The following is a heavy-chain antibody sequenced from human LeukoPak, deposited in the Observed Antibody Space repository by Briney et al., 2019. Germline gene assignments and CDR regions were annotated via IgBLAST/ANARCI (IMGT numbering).Heavy chain of an antibody. V-gene: IGHV1-69*05. Sequence: SVKVSCKASGGTFSSYAISWVRQAPGQGLEWMGGIIPIFGTANYAQKFQGRVTITTDESTSTAYMELSSLRSEDTAVYYCATGYSGYDTPPLSYCMDVWGKGTTVTVSS. CDR3: ATGYSGYDTPPLSYCMDV. CDR1: GGTFSSYA. D-gene: IGHD5-12*01. J-gene: IGHJ6*03. CDR2: IIPIFGTA.